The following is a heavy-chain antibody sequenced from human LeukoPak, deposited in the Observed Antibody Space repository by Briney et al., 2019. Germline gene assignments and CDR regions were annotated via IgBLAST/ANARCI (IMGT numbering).Heavy chain of an antibody. V-gene: IGHV4-38-2*02. CDR3: TRVSLAAVTAIIRPMSWFVP. Sequence: SETQSLTCTVSGFSISNGYFWGWIRQSPGKGLDWIGHIYHSGITYYNPSLQSRVTISMDTSENQISLKLSSVTASDTAVYYCTRVSLAAVTAIIRPMSWFVPRGQGTLVTVSP. J-gene: IGHJ5*02. CDR2: IYHSGIT. D-gene: IGHD3-3*01. CDR1: GFSISNGYF.